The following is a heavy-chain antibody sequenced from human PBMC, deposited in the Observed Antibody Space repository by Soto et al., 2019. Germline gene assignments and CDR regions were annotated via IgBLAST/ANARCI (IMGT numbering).Heavy chain of an antibody. CDR2: ISGSGGST. Sequence: GGSLRLSCAASGFTFSSYAMSWVRQAPGKGLEWVSAISGSGGSTYYADSVKGRFTISRDNSKNTLYLQMNSLRAEDTAIYYCAKGYCSSTSCYKIFDYWGQGTLVTVSS. CDR1: GFTFSSYA. D-gene: IGHD2-2*02. CDR3: AKGYCSSTSCYKIFDY. J-gene: IGHJ4*02. V-gene: IGHV3-23*01.